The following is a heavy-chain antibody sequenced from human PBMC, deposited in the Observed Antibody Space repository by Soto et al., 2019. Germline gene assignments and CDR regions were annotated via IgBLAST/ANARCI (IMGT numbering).Heavy chain of an antibody. V-gene: IGHV1-69*13. D-gene: IGHD3-9*01. CDR3: AKYYDILTGSQPFDP. Sequence: ASVKVSCKASGGTFSSYAISWVRQAPGQGLEWMGGIIPIFGTANYAQKFQGRVTITADESTSTAYMELSSLRSEDTAVYYCAKYYDILTGSQPFDPWGQGTLVTVSS. J-gene: IGHJ5*02. CDR2: IIPIFGTA. CDR1: GGTFSSYA.